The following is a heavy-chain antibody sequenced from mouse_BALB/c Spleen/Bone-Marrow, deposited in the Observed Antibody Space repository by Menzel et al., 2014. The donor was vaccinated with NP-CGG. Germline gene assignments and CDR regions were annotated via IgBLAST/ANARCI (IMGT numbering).Heavy chain of an antibody. J-gene: IGHJ4*01. V-gene: IGHV2-2*02. CDR3: ARNYYGSSYYAMDY. D-gene: IGHD1-1*01. CDR1: GFSLTSYG. Sequence: VQVVESGPGLVQPSQSLSITCTVSGFSLTSYGVHWVRQSPGKGLEWLGVIWSGGSTDYNAAFISRLSISKDNSKSQVFFKMNSLQANDTAIYCCARNYYGSSYYAMDYWGQGTSVTVSS. CDR2: IWSGGST.